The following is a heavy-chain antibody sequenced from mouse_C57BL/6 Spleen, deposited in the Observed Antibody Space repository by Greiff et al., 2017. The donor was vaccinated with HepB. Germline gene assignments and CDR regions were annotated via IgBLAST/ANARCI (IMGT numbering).Heavy chain of an antibody. V-gene: IGHV5-4*03. D-gene: IGHD3-2*02. J-gene: IGHJ4*01. CDR1: GFTFSSYA. CDR2: ISDGGSYT. CDR3: ARGSSGPIY. Sequence: EVKVEESGGGLVKPGGSLKLSCAASGFTFSSYAMSWVRQTPEKRLEWVATISDGGSYTYYPDNVKGRFTISRDNAKNNLYLQMSHLKSEDTAMYYCARGSSGPIYWGQGTSVTVSS.